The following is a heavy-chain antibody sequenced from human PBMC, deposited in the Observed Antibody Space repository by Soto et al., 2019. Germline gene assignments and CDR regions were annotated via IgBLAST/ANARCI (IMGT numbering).Heavy chain of an antibody. CDR1: GFTFSSYA. CDR3: ARDCGGSGWYPGYYYYGMDV. V-gene: IGHV3-30-3*01. D-gene: IGHD6-19*01. Sequence: VQLVETGGGVVQPGRSLRLSCAASGFTFSSYAMHWVRQAPGKGLEWVAVISYGGSNNYYADSVKGRFTISRDNSKNTLYLQMNSLRAEDTAVYYCARDCGGSGWYPGYYYYGMDVWGQGTTVTVSS. CDR2: ISYGGSNN. J-gene: IGHJ6*02.